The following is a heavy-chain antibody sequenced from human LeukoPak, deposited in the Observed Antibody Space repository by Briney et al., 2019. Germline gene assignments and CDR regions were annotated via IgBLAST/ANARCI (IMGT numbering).Heavy chain of an antibody. CDR1: GGSISPYY. V-gene: IGHV4-4*07. J-gene: IGHJ4*02. D-gene: IGHD3-22*01. CDR2: ISTSGSS. Sequence: PSETLSLTCTVSGGSISPYYWSFIRQPAGKGLEWIGRISTSGSSKYNPSLESRVTMSVDTSKNQFSLKLSSVTAADTAVYYCARGHPVGLDSSGYYGYWGQGTLVTVSS. CDR3: ARGHPVGLDSSGYYGY.